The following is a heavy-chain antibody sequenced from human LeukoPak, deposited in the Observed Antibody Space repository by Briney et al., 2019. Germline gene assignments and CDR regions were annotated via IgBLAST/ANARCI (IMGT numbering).Heavy chain of an antibody. CDR3: AKSRESMGLWDH. D-gene: IGHD4/OR15-4a*01. CDR1: GFSFIGNG. Sequence: GGSLSLYCAASGFSFIGNGMNWLRQATGQGLEWGSDTSGSGDGTYYAASVKGRFTISRDNFKNTLYVQMNSLRAEDTAVYYCAKSRESMGLWDHWGQGILVTVSS. CDR2: TSGSGDGT. V-gene: IGHV3-23*01. J-gene: IGHJ4*02.